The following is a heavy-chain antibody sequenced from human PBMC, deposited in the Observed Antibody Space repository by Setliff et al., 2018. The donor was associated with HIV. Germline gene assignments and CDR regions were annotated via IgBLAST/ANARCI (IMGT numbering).Heavy chain of an antibody. CDR1: GGSFSSYH. CDR3: ARGNNDLESFDY. V-gene: IGHV4-4*07. J-gene: IGHJ4*02. CDR2: IFASGST. Sequence: PSETLSLTCTVSGGSFSSYHWSWIRHPAGKGLEWIGHIFASGSTKYNPSLESRVRMSVDTSKNQFSLKLTSVTASDTAVYYCARGNNDLESFDYWGQGALVTVSS. D-gene: IGHD3-3*01.